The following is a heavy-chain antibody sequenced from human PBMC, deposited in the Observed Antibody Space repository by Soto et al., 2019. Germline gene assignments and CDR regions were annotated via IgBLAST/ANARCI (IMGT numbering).Heavy chain of an antibody. V-gene: IGHV4-4*02. CDR3: ASRDPGTSVDY. J-gene: IGHJ4*02. D-gene: IGHD1-7*01. CDR1: GGSFTSNNW. CDR2: IYRTGST. Sequence: SETLSLTCAVSGGSFTSNNWWTWVRQPPGQGLEWIGEIYRTGSTTYNPSLKSRVTISLDKSENQFSLKVTSLTAADTAVYYCASRDPGTSVDYWGQGTLVTVSS.